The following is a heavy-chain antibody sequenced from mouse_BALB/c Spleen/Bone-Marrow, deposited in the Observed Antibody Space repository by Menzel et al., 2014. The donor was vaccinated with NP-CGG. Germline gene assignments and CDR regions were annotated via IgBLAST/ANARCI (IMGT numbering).Heavy chain of an antibody. CDR2: LDPYDSET. CDR3: ARWDHFHWYFNV. V-gene: IGHV1-52*01. Sequence: LQLQQSAADLVRPGAAVILSCKASGYTFTSYWMNWVKPRPEQGLEWIGRLDPYDSETHYNQKFKDKAILTVDTSSSTTYMKLSSLTSEDSAVYYCARWDHFHWYFNVWGAGTTVTVSS. J-gene: IGHJ1*01. D-gene: IGHD1-2*01. CDR1: GYTFTSYW.